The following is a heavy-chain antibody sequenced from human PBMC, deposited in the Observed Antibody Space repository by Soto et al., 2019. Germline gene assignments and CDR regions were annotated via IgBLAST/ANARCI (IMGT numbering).Heavy chain of an antibody. CDR3: ARSPSWETTVTPYYFDH. V-gene: IGHV1-8*01. CDR2: MNPKSANT. J-gene: IGHJ4*02. Sequence: QVQLVQSGAEVKKPGASVKVSCKASRYTFISYDINWVRQATGQGLEWMGWMNPKSANTGYAQNFQGRGTMTRNTSTSAAYMELGSLRSEDTAVYSCARSPSWETTVTPYYFDHWGEGPLVTVSS. CDR1: RYTFISYD. D-gene: IGHD4-4*01.